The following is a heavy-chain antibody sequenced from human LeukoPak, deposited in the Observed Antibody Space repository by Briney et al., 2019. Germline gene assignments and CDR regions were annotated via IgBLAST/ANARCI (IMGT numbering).Heavy chain of an antibody. D-gene: IGHD2/OR15-2a*01. J-gene: IGHJ6*02. CDR2: INTDGSTT. CDR1: GFTFSSRW. Sequence: PGGSLRPSCVASGFTFSSRWMHRVRQAPGKGLVWVSIINTDGSTTRYADFVEGRFTISRDNARNTLYLEMNSLRVEDTAVYFCARDTSRTMDVWGQGTTVTV. V-gene: IGHV3-74*01. CDR3: ARDTSRTMDV.